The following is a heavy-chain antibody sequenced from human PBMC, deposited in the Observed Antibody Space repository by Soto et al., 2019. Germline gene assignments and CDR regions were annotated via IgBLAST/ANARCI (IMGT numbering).Heavy chain of an antibody. J-gene: IGHJ4*02. CDR1: GFTFGSRA. CDR3: ARGSEDSYPGSRIFDF. CDR2: ITDNGGDS. V-gene: IGHV3-23*01. Sequence: EVQLLVSGGDLVQPGGSLRLSCVASGFTFGSRAMSWVRQAPGEGLEWVSTITDNGGDSKSADSVRGRFAISRDNSKNILYLQMNSLRAEDSAIYYCARGSEDSYPGSRIFDFWGRGTMVAFSS. D-gene: IGHD3-10*01.